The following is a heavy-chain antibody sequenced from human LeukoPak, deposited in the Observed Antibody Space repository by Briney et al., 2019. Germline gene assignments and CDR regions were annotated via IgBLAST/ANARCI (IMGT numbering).Heavy chain of an antibody. CDR3: ARGSGYYYNY. Sequence: GGSLRLSCAASGFTFSNSNMHWVRQAPGRGLQWVSYTSTGSSTIYYADSVKGRFTISRDNAKNSLYLQMNSLSAEDTAVCYCARGSGYYYNYWGQGTLVTVSS. CDR2: TSTGSSTI. J-gene: IGHJ4*02. V-gene: IGHV3-48*04. CDR1: GFTFSNSN. D-gene: IGHD3-22*01.